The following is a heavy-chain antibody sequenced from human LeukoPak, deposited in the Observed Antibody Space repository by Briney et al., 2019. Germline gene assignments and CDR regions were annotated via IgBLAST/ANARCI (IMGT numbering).Heavy chain of an antibody. CDR2: INHSGST. CDR3: ARGGSYDYGDYVRWFDP. CDR1: GGSFSGYY. J-gene: IGHJ5*02. Sequence: SETLSLTCAVYGGSFSGYYWSWIRHPPRKGLDWIGVINHSGSTNYNPSLKSRVTISVDTSKNQFSLKLSSVTAADTAVYYCARGGSYDYGDYVRWFDPWGQGTLVTVSS. D-gene: IGHD4-17*01. V-gene: IGHV4-34*01.